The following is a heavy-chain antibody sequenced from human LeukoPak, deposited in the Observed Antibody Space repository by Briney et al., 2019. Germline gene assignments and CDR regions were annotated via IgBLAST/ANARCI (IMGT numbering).Heavy chain of an antibody. CDR1: GGSISSYY. D-gene: IGHD3-3*01. CDR2: IYYSGST. Sequence: SETLSLTCTVSGGSISSYYWSWLRQPPGKGLEWIGYIYYSGSTNYNPSLKSRVTISVDTSKNQFSLKLSSVTAADTAVYYCARVFRTASDDFWSGYLHPQPYDMDVWGQGTTVTVSS. CDR3: ARVFRTASDDFWSGYLHPQPYDMDV. V-gene: IGHV4-59*01. J-gene: IGHJ6*02.